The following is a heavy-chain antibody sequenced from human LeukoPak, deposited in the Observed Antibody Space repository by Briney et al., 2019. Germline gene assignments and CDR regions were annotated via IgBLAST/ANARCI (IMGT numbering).Heavy chain of an antibody. CDR3: ARHVVAVGFDY. CDR2: ISSGSSYI. D-gene: IGHD3-22*01. J-gene: IGHJ4*02. V-gene: IGHV3-21*01. CDR1: RFTFSTYS. Sequence: GGSLRLSCAASRFTFSTYSMNWVRQAPGKGLEWVSSISSGSSYIYYADSVKGRFTISRDNAKNSLYLQMNSLRAEDTAVYYCARHVVAVGFDYWGQGTLVTVSS.